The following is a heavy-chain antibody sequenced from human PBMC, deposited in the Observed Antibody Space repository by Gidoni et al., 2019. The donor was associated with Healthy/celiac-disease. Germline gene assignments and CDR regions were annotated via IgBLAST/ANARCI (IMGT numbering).Heavy chain of an antibody. Sequence: QVQLVESGGGVFQPGRSLRLSCAASVFTFSSYAMHWVRQAPGQGLEWVAVISYDGSNKYYADAVKGRFTISRDNAKNTLYLQMNSLRAEDTAVYYCARETGAAPRNYYLDYWGQGTLVNVSS. CDR2: ISYDGSNK. D-gene: IGHD2-15*01. J-gene: IGHJ4*02. V-gene: IGHV3-30-3*01. CDR1: VFTFSSYA. CDR3: ARETGAAPRNYYLDY.